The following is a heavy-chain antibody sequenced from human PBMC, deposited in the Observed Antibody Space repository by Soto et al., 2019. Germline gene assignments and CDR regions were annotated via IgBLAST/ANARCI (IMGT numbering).Heavy chain of an antibody. CDR1: GFTFSNYW. Sequence: EVQLVESGGGLVQPGGSLRLSCAAPGFTFSNYWMHWVRQAPGKGLDWVSCIKGDGSDIRYADSVRGRFTISRDHAKNALDLQMDSLRAEDTAVYYCARVSGGRGGIFAIWGQGTMGTVSS. V-gene: IGHV3-74*01. CDR2: IKGDGSDI. J-gene: IGHJ3*02. CDR3: ARVSGGRGGIFAI. D-gene: IGHD2-15*01.